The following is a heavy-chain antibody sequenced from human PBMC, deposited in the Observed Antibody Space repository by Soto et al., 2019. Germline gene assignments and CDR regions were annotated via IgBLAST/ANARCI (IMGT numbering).Heavy chain of an antibody. V-gene: IGHV3-33*01. CDR3: ARAYGDWRYFDY. CDR2: IWYDGSNK. J-gene: IGHJ4*02. CDR1: GFTFSSYG. D-gene: IGHD3-10*01. Sequence: GGSLRLSCAASGFTFSSYGMHWVRQAPGKGPEWLAVIWYDGSNKYYADSVKGRFTISRDNSKNTLYMQMNSLRAEDTAVYYCARAYGDWRYFDYWGQGTLVTVS.